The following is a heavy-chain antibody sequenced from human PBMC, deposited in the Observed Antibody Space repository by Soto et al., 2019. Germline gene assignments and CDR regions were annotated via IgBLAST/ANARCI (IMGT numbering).Heavy chain of an antibody. Sequence: QLQLQESGPGLVKPSETLSLTCTVSGGSISSSSYYWGWIRQPPGKGLEWIGSIHYSGSTYYNPSLKSRVTISVDTSKNQFSLKLSSVTAADTAVYYCARHHYYGGKPRPFDYWGQGTLVTVSS. CDR3: ARHHYYGGKPRPFDY. J-gene: IGHJ4*02. V-gene: IGHV4-39*01. D-gene: IGHD4-17*01. CDR2: IHYSGST. CDR1: GGSISSSSYY.